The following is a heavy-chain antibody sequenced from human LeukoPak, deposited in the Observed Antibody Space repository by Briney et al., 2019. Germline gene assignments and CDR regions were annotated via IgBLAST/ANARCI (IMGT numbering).Heavy chain of an antibody. V-gene: IGHV4-38-2*02. CDR2: IYHSGST. CDR3: ARVLRY. J-gene: IGHJ4*02. Sequence: LETLSLTCTVSGYSISSGYYWGWIRQPPGKGLEWIGSIYHSGSTYYNPSLKSRVTISVDTSKNQFSLKLSSVTAADTAVYYCARVLRYWGQGTLVTVSS. D-gene: IGHD3-16*01. CDR1: GYSISSGYY.